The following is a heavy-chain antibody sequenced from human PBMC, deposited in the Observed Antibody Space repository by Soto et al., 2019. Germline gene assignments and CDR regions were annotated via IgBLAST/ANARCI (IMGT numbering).Heavy chain of an antibody. Sequence: SETLSLTCTVSGGSISSDYWSWLRQSPGKGLEWIGYIYYSGNTKYNPSIESRVTISIDASKNQVSLKLRSVTAADTVVYYCAKQGGKYGIRTFDPWGQGTLVTVSS. CDR2: IYYSGNT. CDR3: AKQGGKYGIRTFDP. CDR1: GGSISSDY. D-gene: IGHD1-1*01. J-gene: IGHJ5*02. V-gene: IGHV4-59*08.